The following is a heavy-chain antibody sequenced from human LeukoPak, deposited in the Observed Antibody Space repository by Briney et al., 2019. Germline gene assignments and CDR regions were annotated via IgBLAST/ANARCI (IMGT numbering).Heavy chain of an antibody. CDR2: IYPGDSDT. J-gene: IGHJ4*02. Sequence: GESLKISCKGSGYSLTSYWIGWVRQMPGKGLEWMGVIYPGDSDTRYSPSFEGQVTISADKSISTAYLQWSSLKASDTAMYYCARTQTSGWYYFDYWGQGTLVTVSS. CDR3: ARTQTSGWYYFDY. CDR1: GYSLTSYW. V-gene: IGHV5-51*01. D-gene: IGHD6-19*01.